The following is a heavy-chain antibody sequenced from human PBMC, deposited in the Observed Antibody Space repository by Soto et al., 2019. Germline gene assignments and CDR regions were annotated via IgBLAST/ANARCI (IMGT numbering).Heavy chain of an antibody. CDR1: GFTFRDYG. CDR3: ARQHDLGGLEDY. V-gene: IGHV3-30*03. J-gene: IGHJ4*02. D-gene: IGHD3-16*01. Sequence: QVQLVESGGGVVQPRTSLRLSCAGSGFTFRDYGMHWVRQAPGKGLEWLAVVSHDGSRQYYGDSVKGRFTVSRDNSKNMAYLQMTSLRVEDTAVYYCARQHDLGGLEDYWGQGALVAVSS. CDR2: VSHDGSRQ.